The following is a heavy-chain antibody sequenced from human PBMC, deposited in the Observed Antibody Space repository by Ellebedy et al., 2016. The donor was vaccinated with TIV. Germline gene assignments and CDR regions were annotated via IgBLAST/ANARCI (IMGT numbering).Heavy chain of an antibody. CDR3: ARGVLSGFGQPFDY. D-gene: IGHD3-3*01. CDR1: GASVNSGTYS. V-gene: IGHV4-61*01. CDR2: MYNSGRS. J-gene: IGHJ4*02. Sequence: SETLSLTXSVSGASVNSGTYSWNWFRQPPGKGLEWIGYMYNSGRSNYNPSLKSRVTISVDSSKDQFSLNLQSVTAVDTALYYCARGVLSGFGQPFDYWGQGTLVTVS.